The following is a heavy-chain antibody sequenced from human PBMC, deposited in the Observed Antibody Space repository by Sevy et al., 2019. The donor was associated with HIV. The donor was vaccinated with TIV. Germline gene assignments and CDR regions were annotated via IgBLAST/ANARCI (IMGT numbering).Heavy chain of an antibody. CDR3: VRETVTMLRRKEDVFDI. V-gene: IGHV3-49*03. J-gene: IGHJ3*02. Sequence: GGSLRLSCTGSGFTFGDYCISWFRQAPGKGLEWVGAIRNKAYGETTEYAASVKDRFTISRDDSKSIAYLQMNSLKTEDTAVYYCVRETVTMLRRKEDVFDIWGQGTMVTVSS. CDR2: IRNKAYGETT. D-gene: IGHD3-10*01. CDR1: GFTFGDYC.